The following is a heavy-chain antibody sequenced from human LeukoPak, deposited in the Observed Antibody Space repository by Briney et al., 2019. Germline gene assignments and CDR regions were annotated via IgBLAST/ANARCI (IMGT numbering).Heavy chain of an antibody. CDR1: GGSFSGYY. Sequence: SETLSLTCAVYGGSFSGYYWSWIRQPPGKGLEWIGEINHSGSTNYNPSLKSRVTISVDTSKNQFSLKLSSVTAADTAVYYCARGRWELLRGFWREMIHELDYWGQGTLVTVSS. J-gene: IGHJ4*01. V-gene: IGHV4-34*01. D-gene: IGHD1-26*01. CDR3: ARGRWELLRGFWREMIHELDY. CDR2: INHSGST.